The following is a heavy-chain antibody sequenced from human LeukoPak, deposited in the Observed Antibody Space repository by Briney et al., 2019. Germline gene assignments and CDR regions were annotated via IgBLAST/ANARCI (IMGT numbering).Heavy chain of an antibody. Sequence: ASVKVSFKASGYTFTSYGISWVRQAPGQGLEWMGWISAYNGNTNYAQKLQGRVTMTTDTSTSTAYMELRSLRSDDTAVYYCARLEEESSGTDNYYFDYWGQGTLVTVSS. D-gene: IGHD6-25*01. J-gene: IGHJ4*02. CDR1: GYTFTSYG. V-gene: IGHV1-18*01. CDR3: ARLEEESSGTDNYYFDY. CDR2: ISAYNGNT.